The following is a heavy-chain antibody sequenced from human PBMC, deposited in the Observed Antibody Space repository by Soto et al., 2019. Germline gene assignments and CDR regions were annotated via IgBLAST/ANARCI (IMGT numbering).Heavy chain of an antibody. J-gene: IGHJ1*01. CDR2: IYYSGST. CDR1: GGSISSSSYY. D-gene: IGHD6-13*01. V-gene: IGHV4-39*01. Sequence: SETLSLTCTVSGGSISSSSYYWGWIRQPPGKGLEWIGSIYYSGSTYYNPSLKSRVTISVDTSKNQFSLKLSSVTAADTAVYYCAGLDRSSSWYKYFQHWGQGTLVT. CDR3: AGLDRSSSWYKYFQH.